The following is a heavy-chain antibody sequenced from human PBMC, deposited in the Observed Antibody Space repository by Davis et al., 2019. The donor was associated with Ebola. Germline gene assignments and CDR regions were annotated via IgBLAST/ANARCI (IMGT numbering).Heavy chain of an antibody. CDR1: GGSFSGYY. D-gene: IGHD2-21*01. CDR3: ARGGGMLWWPPAY. V-gene: IGHV4-34*01. Sequence: MPSETLSLTCAVYGGSFSGYYWSWIRQPPGKGLEWIGEINHSGSTNYNPSLKSRVTISVDTSKNQFSLKLSSVTAADTAVYYCARGGGMLWWPPAYWGQGTLVTVSS. J-gene: IGHJ4*02. CDR2: INHSGST.